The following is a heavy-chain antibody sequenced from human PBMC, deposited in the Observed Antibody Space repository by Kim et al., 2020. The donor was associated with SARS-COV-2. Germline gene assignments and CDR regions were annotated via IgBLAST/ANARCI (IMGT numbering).Heavy chain of an antibody. Sequence: SETLSLTCAVYGGSFSGYYWSWIRQPPGKGLEWIGEINHSGSTNYNPSLKSRVTISVDTSKNQFSLKLSSVTAADTAVYYCARWGYSSSWYSVRGDYWGQGTLVTVSS. CDR1: GGSFSGYY. CDR2: INHSGST. CDR3: ARWGYSSSWYSVRGDY. J-gene: IGHJ4*02. V-gene: IGHV4-34*01. D-gene: IGHD6-13*01.